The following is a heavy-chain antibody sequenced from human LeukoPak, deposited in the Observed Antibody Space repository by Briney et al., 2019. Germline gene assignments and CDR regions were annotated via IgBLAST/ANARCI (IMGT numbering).Heavy chain of an antibody. J-gene: IGHJ3*02. Sequence: SETLSLTCTVSGGSISSGGYYWSWIRQHPGKGLEWIGYIYYSGSTYYNPSLKSRVTISVDTSKNQFSLKLSSVTAADTAVYYCARDLRRRLPGAFDIWGRGTMVTVSS. CDR2: IYYSGST. D-gene: IGHD4-17*01. CDR1: GGSISSGGYY. V-gene: IGHV4-31*03. CDR3: ARDLRRRLPGAFDI.